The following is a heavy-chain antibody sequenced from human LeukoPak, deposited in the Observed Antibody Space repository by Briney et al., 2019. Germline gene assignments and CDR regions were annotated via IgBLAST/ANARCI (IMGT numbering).Heavy chain of an antibody. CDR3: AKDKDSSSNPRYGMDV. Sequence: ALRLSCAASGFTFDDYAMHWVRPAPGKGLEWVSGISWNSGSIGYADSVKGRFTISRDNAKNSLYLQMNSLRAEDTALYYCAKDKDSSSNPRYGMDVWGQGTTVTVSS. J-gene: IGHJ6*02. D-gene: IGHD6-6*01. CDR2: ISWNSGSI. CDR1: GFTFDDYA. V-gene: IGHV3-9*01.